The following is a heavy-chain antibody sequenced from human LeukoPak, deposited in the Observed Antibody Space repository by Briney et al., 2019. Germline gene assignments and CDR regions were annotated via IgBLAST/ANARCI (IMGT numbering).Heavy chain of an antibody. CDR1: GFTFSSYS. Sequence: GGSLRLSCAASGFTFSSYSVNWVRQAPGKGMEWVSYISSSGSTIYYADSVKGRFTISRDNAKNSLYLQMNSLRAEDTAVYYCARDGSTVTNWGQGTLVTVSS. V-gene: IGHV3-48*04. CDR3: ARDGSTVTN. J-gene: IGHJ4*02. D-gene: IGHD4-17*01. CDR2: ISSSGSTI.